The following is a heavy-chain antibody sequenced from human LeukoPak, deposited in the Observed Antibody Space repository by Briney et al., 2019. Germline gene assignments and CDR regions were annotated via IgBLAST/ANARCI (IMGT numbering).Heavy chain of an antibody. Sequence: SETLFLTCTVSGASISSYWWGWVRQPPEKGLEWIGYMYYTGSTNYNPSLKSRVTMSVDTSKSQFYLKLSSVTAADTAVYYCARHLPYDSSAYYLAPFDYWGQGTLVTVSS. D-gene: IGHD3-22*01. CDR1: GASISSYW. CDR2: MYYTGST. V-gene: IGHV4-59*08. J-gene: IGHJ4*02. CDR3: ARHLPYDSSAYYLAPFDY.